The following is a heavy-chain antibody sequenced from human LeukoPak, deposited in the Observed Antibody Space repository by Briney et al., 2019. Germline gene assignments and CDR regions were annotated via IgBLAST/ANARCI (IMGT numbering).Heavy chain of an antibody. CDR2: INHSGST. CDR1: GGSFSGYY. CDR3: ARVRPVAGTKFRKYFDY. D-gene: IGHD6-19*01. V-gene: IGHV4-34*01. Sequence: NASETLSLTCAVYGGSFSGYYWSWIRQPPGKGLEWIGEINHSGSTNYNPSLKSRVTISVDTSKNQFSLKLSSVTAADTAVYYCARVRPVAGTKFRKYFDYWGQGTLVTVSS. J-gene: IGHJ4*02.